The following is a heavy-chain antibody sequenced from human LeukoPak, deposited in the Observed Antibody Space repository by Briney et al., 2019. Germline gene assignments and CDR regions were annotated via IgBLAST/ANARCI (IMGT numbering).Heavy chain of an antibody. CDR1: GYTLTELS. D-gene: IGHD3-3*01. CDR2: FDPEDGET. Sequence: ASVKVSCKVSGYTLTELSMHWVRQAPGKGLEWMGGFDPEDGETIYAQKFQGRVTMTEDTSTDTAYMELSRLRSDDTAVYYCARGGGFLEWSMAFDYWGQGTLVTVSS. V-gene: IGHV1-24*01. CDR3: ARGGGFLEWSMAFDY. J-gene: IGHJ4*02.